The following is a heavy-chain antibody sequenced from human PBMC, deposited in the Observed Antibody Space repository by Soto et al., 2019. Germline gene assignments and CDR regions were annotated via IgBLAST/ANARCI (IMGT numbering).Heavy chain of an antibody. V-gene: IGHV3-7*01. CDR3: ERDLSPAAGNLFYDAFDI. CDR1: GFTFSTYW. J-gene: IGHJ3*02. Sequence: EVQLVESGGDLVQPGGSLRLSCAASGFTFSTYWMTWVRQAPGRGLEWVANIRKDASVIHYADSVEGRFTISRDNAKKSIYLQMSSLSAEDTAVYFCERDLSPAAGNLFYDAFDIWGQGTVVTVSS. CDR2: IRKDASVI. D-gene: IGHD2-2*01.